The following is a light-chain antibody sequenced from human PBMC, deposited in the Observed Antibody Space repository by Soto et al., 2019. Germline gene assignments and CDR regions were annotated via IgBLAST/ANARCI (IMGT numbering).Light chain of an antibody. CDR3: QQYHSYRT. V-gene: IGKV1-5*01. J-gene: IGKJ1*01. Sequence: DIQMTQSPSSLSACVGDRVTITCRASQTISSWLAWYQQKPGKAPKLLMYDVSSLESGVPSRFSGSGSGTEFTLTISSLQSDDFATYYCQQYHSYRTFGQGTKVDIK. CDR1: QTISSW. CDR2: DVS.